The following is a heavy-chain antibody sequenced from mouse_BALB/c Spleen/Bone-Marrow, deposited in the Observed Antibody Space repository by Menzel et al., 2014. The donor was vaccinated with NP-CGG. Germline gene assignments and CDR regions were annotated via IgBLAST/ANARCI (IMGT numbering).Heavy chain of an antibody. V-gene: IGHV1-14*01. CDR2: INPYNDGT. J-gene: IGHJ4*01. Sequence: VQLKESGPELVKPGASVKMSCKASGYTFTSYVMHWVKQKPGQGLEWIGYINPYNDGTKYNEKFKGKATLTSGKSSSTAYMELSSLTSEDSAVYYCARRGFDEGYYAMDYWGQGTSVTVSS. CDR1: GYTFTSYV. CDR3: ARRGFDEGYYAMDY.